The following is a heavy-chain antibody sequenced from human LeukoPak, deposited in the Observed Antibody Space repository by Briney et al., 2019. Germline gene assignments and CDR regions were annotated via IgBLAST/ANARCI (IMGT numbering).Heavy chain of an antibody. D-gene: IGHD3-10*01. CDR2: ISWDGGST. J-gene: IGHJ4*02. CDR1: GFTFDDYA. CDR3: AKGALWFGEAVDY. V-gene: IGHV3-43D*04. Sequence: GGSLRLSCAASGFTFDDYAMHWVRHAPGKGLEWVSPISWDGGSTYYADSVKGRFTISRDNSKNSLYLQMNSLRAEDTALYYCAKGALWFGEAVDYWGQGTLVTVSS.